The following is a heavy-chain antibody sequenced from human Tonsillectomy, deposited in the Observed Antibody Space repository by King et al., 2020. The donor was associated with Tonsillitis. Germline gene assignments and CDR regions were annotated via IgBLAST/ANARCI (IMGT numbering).Heavy chain of an antibody. Sequence: VQLVESGGGLVKPGGSLRLACAASGFTFSDYYMSWIRQAPGKGLEWVSYISNSDSSIYYADSVKGRFTISRDNAKNSLYLQMNSLRVEDTAVYYCASPSRSWYQVYFDYWGQGTLVTVSS. D-gene: IGHD6-13*01. CDR2: ISNSDSSI. V-gene: IGHV3-11*01. J-gene: IGHJ4*02. CDR1: GFTFSDYY. CDR3: ASPSRSWYQVYFDY.